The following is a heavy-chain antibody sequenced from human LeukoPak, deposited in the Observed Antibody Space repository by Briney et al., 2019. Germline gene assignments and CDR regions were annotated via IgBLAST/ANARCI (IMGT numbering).Heavy chain of an antibody. Sequence: PGGSLRLSCAASGFTFSSYSMNWVRQAPGKGLEWVSSISSSSSYIYYADSVKGRFTISRDNAKNSLYLQMNSLRAEDTAVYYCARVVTMVQGVIGDYWGQGTLVTVSS. CDR1: GFTFSSYS. CDR2: ISSSSSYI. V-gene: IGHV3-21*01. J-gene: IGHJ4*02. D-gene: IGHD3-10*01. CDR3: ARVVTMVQGVIGDY.